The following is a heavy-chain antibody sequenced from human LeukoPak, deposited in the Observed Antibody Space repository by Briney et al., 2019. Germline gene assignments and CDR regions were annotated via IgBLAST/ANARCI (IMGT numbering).Heavy chain of an antibody. V-gene: IGHV3-48*01. J-gene: IGHJ4*02. CDR1: GFTFSSYS. CDR3: ARVVRGAPGWDLDY. D-gene: IGHD3-10*01. Sequence: GGSLRLSCAASGFTFSSYSMNWVRQAPGKGLEWVSYISSSSSTIYYADSVKGRFTISRDNAKNSLYLQMNSLRAEDTAVYYCARVVRGAPGWDLDYRGQGTLVTVSS. CDR2: ISSSSSTI.